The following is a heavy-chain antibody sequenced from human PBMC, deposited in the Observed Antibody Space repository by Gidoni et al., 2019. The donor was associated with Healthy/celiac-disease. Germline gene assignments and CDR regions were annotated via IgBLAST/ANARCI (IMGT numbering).Heavy chain of an antibody. D-gene: IGHD2-15*01. J-gene: IGHJ4*02. V-gene: IGHV3-21*01. CDR2: ISSSSSYI. CDR3: ARDESVVVAATPDY. Sequence: EVQLVESGGGMVKPGGSLRLYCAAAGFTFSSYSMNWVRQAPGKGLEWVSSISSSSSYIYYADSVKGRFTISRDNAKNSLYLQMNSLRAEDTAVYYCARDESVVVAATPDYWGQGTLVTVSS. CDR1: GFTFSSYS.